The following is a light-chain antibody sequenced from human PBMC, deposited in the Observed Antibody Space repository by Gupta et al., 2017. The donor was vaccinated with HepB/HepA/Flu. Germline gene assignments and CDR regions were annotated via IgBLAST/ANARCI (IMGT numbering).Light chain of an antibody. V-gene: IGKV1-39*01. CDR2: AAS. Sequence: IPKTQSTSSLSASVGDRVTITCRASKSSSTSINWYQQHQGKAPKLLIYAASSLQNGVPSRLSSRGAVTVTMSNSSSMQPEVGATYSQQRSYWPMYTLGQGTKVEIK. CDR3: QRSYWPMYT. CDR1: KSSSTS. J-gene: IGKJ2*01.